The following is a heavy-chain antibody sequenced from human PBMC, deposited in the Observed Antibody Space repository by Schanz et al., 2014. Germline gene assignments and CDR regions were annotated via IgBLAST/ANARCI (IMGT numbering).Heavy chain of an antibody. CDR2: IWYDGSNK. J-gene: IGHJ6*02. V-gene: IGHV3-33*06. Sequence: QVQLVESGGGVVQPGRSLRLSCAASGFTFSKYGMHWVRQAPGKGLEWVAVIWYDGSNKDYADSVKGRFTISRDNSKNMLYLQMNSLRVEDTAVYYCAKDDTQVNGMDVWGQGTTVTVSS. CDR3: AKDDTQVNGMDV. CDR1: GFTFSKYG.